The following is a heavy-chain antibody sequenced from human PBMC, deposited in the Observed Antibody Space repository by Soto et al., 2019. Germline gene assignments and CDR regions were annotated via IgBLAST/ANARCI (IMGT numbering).Heavy chain of an antibody. CDR1: GFTFSSYG. CDR2: IWYDGSNK. J-gene: IGHJ4*02. CDR3: ARGAGPTILGFYYFDY. V-gene: IGHV3-33*01. D-gene: IGHD3-3*01. Sequence: GGSLRLSCAASGFTFSSYGMHWVRQAPGKGLEWVAVIWYDGSNKYYADSVKGRFTISRDNSKNTLYLQMNSLRAEDTAVYYCARGAGPTILGFYYFDYWGQGTLVTVSS.